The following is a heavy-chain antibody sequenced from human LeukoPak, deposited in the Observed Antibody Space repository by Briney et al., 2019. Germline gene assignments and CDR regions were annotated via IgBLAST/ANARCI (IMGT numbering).Heavy chain of an antibody. CDR2: ITSCSSYI. CDR3: ARDTGDYYGSGSYYSDY. V-gene: IGHV3-21*01. J-gene: IGHJ4*02. D-gene: IGHD3-10*01. CDR1: GFPFSSHR. Sequence: GGSLRLSCAASGFPFSSHRMNSLRQAPGKGLEWVSYITSCSSYIYYADSVKGRFTISRDNAKNSLYLQMNNLRAEDTAVYYCARDTGDYYGSGSYYSDYWGQGSMVTVCS.